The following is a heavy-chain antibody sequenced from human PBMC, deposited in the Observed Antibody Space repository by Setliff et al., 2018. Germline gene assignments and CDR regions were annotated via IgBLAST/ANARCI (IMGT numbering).Heavy chain of an antibody. D-gene: IGHD3-22*01. J-gene: IGHJ3*01. V-gene: IGHV4-38-2*02. CDR1: NHSVSSDYY. CDR2: LFDGGSA. Sequence: PSEILSLTCVVSNHSVSSDYYWGWIRQSPVKGLEWIGSLFDGGSAYYSPSLKSRASISLDASKNQFALKLTSATAADTAVYYCARDPHYDPTYSLPGHAFDFWGQGIMVTVSS. CDR3: ARDPHYDPTYSLPGHAFDF.